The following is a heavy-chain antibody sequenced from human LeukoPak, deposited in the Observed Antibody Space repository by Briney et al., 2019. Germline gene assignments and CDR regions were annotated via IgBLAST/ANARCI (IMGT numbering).Heavy chain of an antibody. D-gene: IGHD2-2*01. CDR2: IYYSGST. V-gene: IGHV4-59*01. CDR3: ARDRSIYCSSTSCYGLDY. J-gene: IGHJ4*02. CDR1: GGSISSYY. Sequence: LETLSLTCTVSGGSISSYYWSWIRQPPGKGLEWIGYIYYSGSTNYNPSLKSRVTISVDTSKNQFSLKLSSVTAADTAVYYCARDRSIYCSSTSCYGLDYWGQGTLVTVSS.